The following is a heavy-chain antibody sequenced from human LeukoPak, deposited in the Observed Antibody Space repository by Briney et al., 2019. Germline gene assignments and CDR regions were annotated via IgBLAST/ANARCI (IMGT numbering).Heavy chain of an antibody. CDR1: GNYW. CDR2: INSDGSWT. CDR3: ARFPVGMVAI. Sequence: GGSLRLSCAASGNYWMHWVRQAPGKGLVWVSHINSDGSWTSYADSVKGRFTISRDNAKNTLYLQMNSLRAEDTAVYYCARFPVGMVAIWGQGTLVTVSS. D-gene: IGHD5-12*01. J-gene: IGHJ4*02. V-gene: IGHV3-74*01.